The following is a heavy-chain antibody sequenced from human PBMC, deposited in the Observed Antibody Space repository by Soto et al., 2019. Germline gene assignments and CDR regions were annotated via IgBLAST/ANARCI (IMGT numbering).Heavy chain of an antibody. CDR1: GFSLSTIGVG. V-gene: IGHV2-5*02. J-gene: IGHJ4*02. Sequence: QITLKESGPTLVKPTQTLTLTCTFSGFSLSTIGVGVGWIRQPPGKALEWLAVIYWDDSYHYSPSLKSRLTITKDTSKNQVVLTMTTMDPVDTATYYCAHKGYGDYPLDYWGQGTLVTVSS. D-gene: IGHD4-17*01. CDR3: AHKGYGDYPLDY. CDR2: IYWDDSY.